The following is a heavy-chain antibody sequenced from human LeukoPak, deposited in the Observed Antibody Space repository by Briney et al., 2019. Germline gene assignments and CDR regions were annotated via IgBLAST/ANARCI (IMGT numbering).Heavy chain of an antibody. CDR1: GYSISSGYY. CDR2: IYHSGST. Sequence: SETLSLTCTVSGYSISSGYYWGWIRQPPGKGLEWIGSIYHSGSTYYNPSLKSRVTISVDTSKNQFSLKLSSVTAADTAVYYCARLVRDWNDHFDYWGQGTLVTVSS. CDR3: ARLVRDWNDHFDY. D-gene: IGHD1-1*01. V-gene: IGHV4-38-2*02. J-gene: IGHJ4*02.